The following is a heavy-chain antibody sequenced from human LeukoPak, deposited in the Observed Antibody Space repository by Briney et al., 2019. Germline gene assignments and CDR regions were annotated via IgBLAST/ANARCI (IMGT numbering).Heavy chain of an antibody. J-gene: IGHJ6*02. V-gene: IGHV3-23*01. Sequence: PGGSLRLSCAASGYTFSSYSLNWVRQAPGKGLEWVSAILGSGGGTYYADSVKGRFTISRDNSKNTLYLQMNSLRAEDTAVYYCATTPGAYYYYHMDVWGQGTTVTVSS. D-gene: IGHD3-10*01. CDR3: ATTPGAYYYYHMDV. CDR1: GYTFSSYS. CDR2: ILGSGGGT.